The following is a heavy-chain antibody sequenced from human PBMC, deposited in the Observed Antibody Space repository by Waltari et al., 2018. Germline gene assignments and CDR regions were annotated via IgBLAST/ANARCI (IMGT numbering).Heavy chain of an antibody. CDR2: IYYSGST. D-gene: IGHD4-17*01. CDR3: AGSGGNGDYDR. J-gene: IGHJ5*02. Sequence: QVQLQESGPGLVKPSETLSLTCTVSGDSMTNYYWTWIRQSPGKGLEWIGYIYYSGSTNYDPSLESRVTRSIKPSKNQFARKLSSVTAADTAVYYCAGSGGNGDYDRWGQGTQVTVAS. CDR1: GDSMTNYY. V-gene: IGHV4-59*01.